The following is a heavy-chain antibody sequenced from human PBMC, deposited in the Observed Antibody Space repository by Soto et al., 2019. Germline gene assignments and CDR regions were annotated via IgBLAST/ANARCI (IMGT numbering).Heavy chain of an antibody. CDR1: GYTFTSYY. CDR3: ARVRGTGTRLNWFDP. Sequence: ASVKVSCKASGYTFTSYYMHWVRQAPGQGLEWMGIINPSGGSTSYAQKFQGRVTMTRDTSTSTVYMELSSLRSEDTAVYYCARVRGTGTRLNWFDPWGQGTLVTVSS. V-gene: IGHV1-46*03. J-gene: IGHJ5*02. CDR2: INPSGGST. D-gene: IGHD1-7*01.